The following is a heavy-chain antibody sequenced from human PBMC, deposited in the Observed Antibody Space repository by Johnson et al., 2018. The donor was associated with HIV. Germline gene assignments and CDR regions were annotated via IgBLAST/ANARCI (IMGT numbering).Heavy chain of an antibody. CDR2: IRYDGSNK. D-gene: IGHD3-22*01. CDR1: GFTFSSYG. Sequence: QVQLVEFGGGVVQPGGSLRLSCAASGFTFSSYGMHWVRQAPGKGLEWVAFIRYDGSNKYYADSVKGRFTISRDNSKNTLYLQMNSLRAEDTAVYYCAKAQKGQYYYDSSGSPIDIWGQGTMVTVSS. J-gene: IGHJ3*02. V-gene: IGHV3-30*02. CDR3: AKAQKGQYYYDSSGSPIDI.